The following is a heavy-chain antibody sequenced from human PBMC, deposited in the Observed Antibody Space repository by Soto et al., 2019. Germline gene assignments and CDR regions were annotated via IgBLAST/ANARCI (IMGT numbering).Heavy chain of an antibody. J-gene: IGHJ4*02. V-gene: IGHV4-34*01. Sequence: SETLSLTCAVYGGSFRGYYWSCIRRPPRKGLEWIGEINHSGSTNYNPSLKSRVTIPVDTSKTQFSLKLSSVTAADTAVYYCARHTTETDIDPDYWGKGNMVTVST. CDR2: INHSGST. CDR3: ARHTTETDIDPDY. CDR1: GGSFRGYY. D-gene: IGHD1-1*01.